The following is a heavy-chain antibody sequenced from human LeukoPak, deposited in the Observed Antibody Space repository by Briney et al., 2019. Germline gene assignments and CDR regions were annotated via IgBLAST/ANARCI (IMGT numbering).Heavy chain of an antibody. D-gene: IGHD2-21*01. CDR3: VRHVVALGVNPAFDY. CDR1: GGSFSGYY. V-gene: IGHV4-59*08. J-gene: IGHJ4*02. CDR2: NYYSGRT. Sequence: SETLSLTCAVYGGSFSGYYWSWIRQPPGRGVEWIGFNYYSGRTNYKPSLKSRVTTSVDTSKNQFSLKLTSVTAADTAVYYCVRHVVALGVNPAFDYWGQGILVTVSS.